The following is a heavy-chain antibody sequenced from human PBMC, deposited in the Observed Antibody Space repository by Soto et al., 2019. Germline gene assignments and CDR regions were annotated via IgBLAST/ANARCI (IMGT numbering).Heavy chain of an antibody. CDR1: GYAYTNSY. Sequence: QVQLVQSGAEVRKPGASVKVSCKASGYAYTNSYMHWVRQAPGQGLEWMGWIHPNTGGTNYAQKFQGRVTMTRDMSVSTVYMELNRLTSDDTAIYFCASDFRTRGWFRQAGNFAMDVWGQGTTVTVS. CDR3: ASDFRTRGWFRQAGNFAMDV. J-gene: IGHJ6*02. V-gene: IGHV1-2*02. CDR2: IHPNTGGT. D-gene: IGHD6-19*01.